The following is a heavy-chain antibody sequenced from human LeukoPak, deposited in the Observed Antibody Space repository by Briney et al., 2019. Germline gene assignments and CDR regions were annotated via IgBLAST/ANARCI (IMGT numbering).Heavy chain of an antibody. V-gene: IGHV3-48*01. Sequence: PGGSLRLSCAASGLTFSAYSVNWVRQAPGKGLEWISHISSSGDTVYYADSVKGRFTISRDNAKNSLYLQMNSLRAEDTAVYYCARDPVSKSVSIAVADAKGMDAWGQGTTVTVSS. CDR2: ISSSGDTV. D-gene: IGHD6-19*01. J-gene: IGHJ6*02. CDR3: ARDPVSKSVSIAVADAKGMDA. CDR1: GLTFSAYS.